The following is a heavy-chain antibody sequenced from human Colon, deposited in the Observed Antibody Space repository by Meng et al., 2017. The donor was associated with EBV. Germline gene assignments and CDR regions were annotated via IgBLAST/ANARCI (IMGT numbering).Heavy chain of an antibody. Sequence: QVQRREAGPGLVWPSGTLSLTCAVSGGSISTRDWWSWVRRPPGKGLEWIGEIYRGGGTNYNPSFKSRVTISVDTSNNHFSLKLSYVTAADTAVYYCARVRVIPAAVGFDYWGQGTLVTVSS. V-gene: IGHV4-4*02. CDR1: GGSISTRDW. J-gene: IGHJ4*02. D-gene: IGHD2-2*01. CDR3: ARVRVIPAAVGFDY. CDR2: IYRGGGT.